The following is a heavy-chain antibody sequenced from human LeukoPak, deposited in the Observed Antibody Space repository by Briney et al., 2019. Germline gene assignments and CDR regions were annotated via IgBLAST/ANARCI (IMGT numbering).Heavy chain of an antibody. Sequence: SVKVSCKASGYTFTSYYLHWVRQAPGQGLEWMGIINPSGGSTTYRQKFQGRVTMTRDTSTSTVYMELSSLRSEDTAVYYCARDRLATVTTSTPFDYWGQGTLVTVSS. J-gene: IGHJ4*02. D-gene: IGHD4-17*01. CDR3: ARDRLATVTTSTPFDY. CDR1: GYTFTSYY. V-gene: IGHV1-46*01. CDR2: INPSGGST.